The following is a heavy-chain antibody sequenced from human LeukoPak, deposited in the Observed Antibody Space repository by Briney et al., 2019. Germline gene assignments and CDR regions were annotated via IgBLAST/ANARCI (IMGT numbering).Heavy chain of an antibody. V-gene: IGHV1-69*13. CDR3: ARDKGGRTRETTNRYFDY. D-gene: IGHD1-14*01. Sequence: SVKVSCKTSGGTFSSYAISWVRQAPGQGLEWMGGIIPIFGTANYAQKFQGRVTITADESTSTAYMELSSLRSEDTAVYYCARDKGGRTRETTNRYFDYWGQGTLVTVSS. J-gene: IGHJ4*02. CDR1: GGTFSSYA. CDR2: IIPIFGTA.